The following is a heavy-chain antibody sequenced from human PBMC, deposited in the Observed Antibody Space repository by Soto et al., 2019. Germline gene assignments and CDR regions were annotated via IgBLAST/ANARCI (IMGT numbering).Heavy chain of an antibody. CDR3: ARGASYSSPPLDV. V-gene: IGHV4-59*01. CDR2: IYYSGRT. D-gene: IGHD6-13*01. Sequence: QVQLQESGPGLVKPSETLSLTCTVSGGSISSYYWSWIRQPPRKGLEGIGYIYYSGRTDYNPSLQSRVTISVDTSNNHFSLKLSSVTAADTAVYYCARGASYSSPPLDVWGQGTTVTVSS. CDR1: GGSISSYY. J-gene: IGHJ6*02.